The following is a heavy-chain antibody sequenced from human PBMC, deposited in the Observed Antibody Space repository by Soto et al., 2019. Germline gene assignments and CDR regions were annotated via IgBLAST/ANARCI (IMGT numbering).Heavy chain of an antibody. CDR3: ARGAEMSTLTKWFDP. CDR2: ISRDGNAI. Sequence: VQLVESGGGLVKPGGSLRLCCAASGFTFSDYYMSWIRQAPGKGLEWLAYISRDGNAIFYADSVNGRFTISRDNAKNSLFLQTDDLRAEDTGMFFCARGAEMSTLTKWFDPWGQGILVTVSS. J-gene: IGHJ5*02. CDR1: GFTFSDYY. D-gene: IGHD1-1*01. V-gene: IGHV3-11*01.